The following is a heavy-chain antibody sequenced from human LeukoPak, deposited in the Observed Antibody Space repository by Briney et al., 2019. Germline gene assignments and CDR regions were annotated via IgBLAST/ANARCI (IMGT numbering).Heavy chain of an antibody. CDR2: INPSGGST. D-gene: IGHD6-13*01. CDR1: GYTFTSYY. J-gene: IGHJ3*02. CDR3: ARVVAAAHDAFDI. Sequence: ASVKVPCKASGYTFTSYYMHWVRQAPGQGLEWMGIINPSGGSTSYAQKFQGRVTMTRDMSTSTVYMELSSLRSEDTAVYYCARVVAAAHDAFDIWGQGTMVTVSS. V-gene: IGHV1-46*01.